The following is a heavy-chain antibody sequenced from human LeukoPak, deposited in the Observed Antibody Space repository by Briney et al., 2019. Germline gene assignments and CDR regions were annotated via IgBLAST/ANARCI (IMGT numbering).Heavy chain of an antibody. CDR1: GFTFSTYG. CDR2: IYSGGGT. D-gene: IGHD2-2*01. J-gene: IGHJ4*02. CDR3: ARDLNVVVVPAAD. Sequence: GGSLRLSCAAAGFTFSTYGMSWVRQAPGKGLEWVSVIYSGGGTYYADSVKGRFTISRDNSKNTLYLQMNSLRAEDTAVYYCARDLNVVVVPAADWGQGTLVTVSS. V-gene: IGHV3-66*01.